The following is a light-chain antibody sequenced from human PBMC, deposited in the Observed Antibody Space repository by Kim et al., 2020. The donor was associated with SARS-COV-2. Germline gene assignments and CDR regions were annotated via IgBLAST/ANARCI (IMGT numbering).Light chain of an antibody. CDR1: SSDVGGYNY. CDR2: DAS. V-gene: IGLV2-11*01. CDR3: CSYAGNYVV. Sequence: PGQSVTLSCTETSSDVGGYNYVSWYQHHPGKAPKLMIYDASKRPSGVPDRFSGSKSGNTASLTISGLQAEDEADYYCCSYAGNYVVFGGGTKLTVL. J-gene: IGLJ2*01.